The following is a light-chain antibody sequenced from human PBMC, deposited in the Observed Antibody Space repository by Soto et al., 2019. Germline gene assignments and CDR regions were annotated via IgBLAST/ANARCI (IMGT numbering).Light chain of an antibody. CDR2: DAS. J-gene: IGKJ5*01. CDR3: QQGSSWPPVT. V-gene: IGKV3-11*01. Sequence: IDWTLTAATLSVSPGRGAPLSCRASQSVSSYLAWYQQKPGQAPRLLIYDASNRATGIPARFSGSGSGTDFSLTVSSFEHEDFAVYYCQQGSSWPPVTIGQGTRLEIK. CDR1: QSVSSY.